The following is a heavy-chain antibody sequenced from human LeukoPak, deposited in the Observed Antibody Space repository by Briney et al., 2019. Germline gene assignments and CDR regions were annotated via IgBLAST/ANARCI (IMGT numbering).Heavy chain of an antibody. Sequence: SETLSLTCTVSGGSISSYYWSWIRQPPEKGLEWIGYIYYSGSTNYNPSLKSRVTISVDTSKNQFSLKLSSVTAADTAVYYCARVPNSFGDAFDIWGQGTMVTVSS. CDR3: ARVPNSFGDAFDI. D-gene: IGHD1-7*01. V-gene: IGHV4-59*01. CDR1: GGSISSYY. CDR2: IYYSGST. J-gene: IGHJ3*02.